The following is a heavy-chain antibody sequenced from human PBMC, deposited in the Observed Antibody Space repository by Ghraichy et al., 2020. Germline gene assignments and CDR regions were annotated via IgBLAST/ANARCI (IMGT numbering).Heavy chain of an antibody. CDR1: GFIFSNYW. CDR2: IKHDGSEK. J-gene: IGHJ4*02. D-gene: IGHD6-25*01. V-gene: IGHV3-7*01. CDR3: ARGADISGCCGFVFDY. Sequence: GGSLRLSCAASGFIFSNYWMTWVRQAPGKGLEWVASIKHDGSEKYYEDSVRGRFTISRDNAKNTLYLQMNGLRAEDTALYYCARGADISGCCGFVFDYWGQGSQVTVSS.